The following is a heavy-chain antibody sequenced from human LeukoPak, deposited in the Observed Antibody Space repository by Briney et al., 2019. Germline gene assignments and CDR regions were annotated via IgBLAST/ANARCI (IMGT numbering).Heavy chain of an antibody. D-gene: IGHD5-24*01. CDR2: INHSGST. V-gene: IGHV4-34*01. CDR3: ARSEIYYYYMDV. Sequence: SETLSLTCAVYGGSFSGYYWSWIRQPPGKGLEWIGEINHSGSTNYNPSLKSRVTISVDTSKNQFSLNLSSVTAADTAVYYCARSEIYYYYMDVWGKGTTVTVSS. CDR1: GGSFSGYY. J-gene: IGHJ6*03.